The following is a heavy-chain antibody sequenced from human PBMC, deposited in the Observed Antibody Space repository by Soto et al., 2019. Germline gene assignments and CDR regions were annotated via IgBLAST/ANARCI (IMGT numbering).Heavy chain of an antibody. Sequence: ASVKVSCKASGYTFTSYGISWVRQAPGQGLEWMGWISAYNGNTNYAQKLQGRVTMTTDTSTSTAYMELRSLRSDDAAVYYCAREYDFWGGGWFDPWGQGTLVTVSS. CDR3: AREYDFWGGGWFDP. CDR1: GYTFTSYG. J-gene: IGHJ5*02. V-gene: IGHV1-18*01. CDR2: ISAYNGNT. D-gene: IGHD3-3*01.